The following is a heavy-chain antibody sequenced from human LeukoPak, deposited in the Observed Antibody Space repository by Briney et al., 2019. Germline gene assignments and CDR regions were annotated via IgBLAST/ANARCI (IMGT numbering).Heavy chain of an antibody. J-gene: IGHJ4*02. Sequence: GGSLRLSCAASGFTFSTYWMSWVRQAPGKGLEWVANINQDGSQKRYVDSVQGRFTISRDNTKNSLFLQMNSLRAEDTAVYYCARLKDDVSKLDYWGQGTLVTVSS. CDR2: INQDGSQK. CDR1: GFTFSTYW. CDR3: ARLKDDVSKLDY. V-gene: IGHV3-7*01. D-gene: IGHD3-3*01.